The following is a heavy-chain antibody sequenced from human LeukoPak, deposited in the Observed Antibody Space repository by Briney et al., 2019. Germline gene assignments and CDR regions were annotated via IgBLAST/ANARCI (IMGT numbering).Heavy chain of an antibody. Sequence: GWSLRLSCAASGFTVSSNYMNWVRQAPGKGLEWVSYISSSGATKYYAASVKGRFTITRDNAKNSLYLQMNSLRAEDTAVYYCARPIRGVIGYWFDPWGQGTLVTVSS. J-gene: IGHJ5*02. V-gene: IGHV3-48*03. CDR2: ISSSGATK. D-gene: IGHD3-10*01. CDR3: ARPIRGVIGYWFDP. CDR1: GFTVSSNY.